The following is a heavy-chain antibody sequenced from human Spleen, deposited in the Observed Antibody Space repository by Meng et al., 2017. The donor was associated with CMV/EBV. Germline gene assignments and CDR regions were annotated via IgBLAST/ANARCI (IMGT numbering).Heavy chain of an antibody. V-gene: IGHV3-33*06. CDR1: GFTFNFYG. D-gene: IGHD2-2*01. J-gene: IGHJ6*02. CDR2: IWYDGSDK. CDR3: AKDHSSTTPVRYGMDV. Sequence: GESLKISCAASGFTFNFYGMHWVRQAPGKGPEWVAVIWYDGSDKYYADSVKGRFTISRDNSNNTVHLQMNSLRAEDTAVYYCAKDHSSTTPVRYGMDVWGQGTTVTVSS.